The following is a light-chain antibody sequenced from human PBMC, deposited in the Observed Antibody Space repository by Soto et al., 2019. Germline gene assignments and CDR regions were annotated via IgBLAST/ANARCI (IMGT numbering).Light chain of an antibody. CDR1: SSDIGSYDY. Sequence: QSALTQPASVSGSPGQSLTISCTGSSSDIGSYDYVSWYQQHPGKAPKLIIFDVSNRPSGVSNRFSGSKSGNTASLTISGLQAEDEAAYFCSSYSDSPILVIFGGGTQLTVL. J-gene: IGLJ2*01. CDR3: SSYSDSPILVI. CDR2: DVS. V-gene: IGLV2-14*03.